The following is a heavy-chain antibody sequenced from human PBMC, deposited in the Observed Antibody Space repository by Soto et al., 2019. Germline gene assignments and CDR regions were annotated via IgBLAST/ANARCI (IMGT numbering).Heavy chain of an antibody. Sequence: ASVKVSCKASGGTFSSYTISWVRQAPGQGLEWMGRIIPILGIANYAQKFQGRVTITADKSTSTAYMELSSLRSEDTAVYYCARVPPPYYDFWSGYYTLYNWFDPWGQGTLVTVSS. J-gene: IGHJ5*02. CDR2: IIPILGIA. D-gene: IGHD3-3*01. CDR3: ARVPPPYYDFWSGYYTLYNWFDP. CDR1: GGTFSSYT. V-gene: IGHV1-69*02.